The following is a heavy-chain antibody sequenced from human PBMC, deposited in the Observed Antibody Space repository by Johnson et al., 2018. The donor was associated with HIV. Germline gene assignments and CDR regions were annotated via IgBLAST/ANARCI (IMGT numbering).Heavy chain of an antibody. CDR3: AREYEAFDI. Sequence: VQLVESGGGLVQPGGSLRLSCAASGLSFSRSWMHWVRQAPGKGLVWVSRTNNDGSTTTYADSVKGRFTVSRDKVKNTLYLQMNSLRAEDTAVYYCAREYEAFDIWGQGTMVTVSS. CDR1: GLSFSRSW. J-gene: IGHJ3*02. CDR2: TNNDGSTT. V-gene: IGHV3-74*01.